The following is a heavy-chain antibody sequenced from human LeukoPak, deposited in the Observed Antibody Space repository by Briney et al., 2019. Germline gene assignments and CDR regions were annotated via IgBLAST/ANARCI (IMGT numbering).Heavy chain of an antibody. D-gene: IGHD5-18*01. J-gene: IGHJ4*02. V-gene: IGHV3-48*04. Sequence: GGSLRLSCAASGFSFTSYSMNWVCQAPGKGLEWVSYISISGDTIYYADSVKGRFTVSRDNAKNSLYLQMNSLRAEDTAVYYCARARGYSYGYSDYWGQGTLVTVSS. CDR1: GFSFTSYS. CDR3: ARARGYSYGYSDY. CDR2: ISISGDTI.